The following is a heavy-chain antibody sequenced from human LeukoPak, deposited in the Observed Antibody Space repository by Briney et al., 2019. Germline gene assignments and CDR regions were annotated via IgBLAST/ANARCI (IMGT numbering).Heavy chain of an antibody. CDR1: RFTFDDYA. J-gene: IGHJ4*02. CDR3: AKDSGTVTKSYYYYFDY. Sequence: GGSLRLSCAASRFTFDDYAMHWLRHAPGKGLEWVSLISGDGGSTYYADSVKGRFTISRDNSKNSQYLQMNSLRTEDTALYYCAKDSGTVTKSYYYYFDYWGQGTLVTVSS. CDR2: ISGDGGST. D-gene: IGHD4-11*01. V-gene: IGHV3-43*02.